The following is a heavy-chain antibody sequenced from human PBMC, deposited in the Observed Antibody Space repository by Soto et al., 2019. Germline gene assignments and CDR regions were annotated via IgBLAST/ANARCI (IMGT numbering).Heavy chain of an antibody. CDR3: SEGFDSSGSPPPR. V-gene: IGHV1-46*01. CDR1: GYTFTSYY. D-gene: IGHD3-22*01. J-gene: IGHJ4*02. CDR2: INPSGGST. Sequence: ASVKVSCKASGYTFTSYYIHWVRQAPGQGLEWMGIINPSGGSTIYAQKFQGRVTMTRDTSTSTVYMELSSLRSEDTAVYYCSEGFDSSGSPPPRWGQGTLVTVSS.